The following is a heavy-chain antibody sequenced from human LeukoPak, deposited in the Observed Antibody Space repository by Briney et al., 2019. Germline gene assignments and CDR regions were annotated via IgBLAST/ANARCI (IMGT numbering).Heavy chain of an antibody. D-gene: IGHD6-13*01. CDR1: GYTFTGYY. Sequence: ASVKVSCKASGYTFTGYYMHWVRQAPGQGLEWMGRINPNSGGTNYAQKFQGRVTMTRDTSISTAYMELSRLRSDDTAVYYCARATSSWYGIAFDYWGQGTLVTVSS. J-gene: IGHJ4*02. CDR2: INPNSGGT. CDR3: ARATSSWYGIAFDY. V-gene: IGHV1-2*06.